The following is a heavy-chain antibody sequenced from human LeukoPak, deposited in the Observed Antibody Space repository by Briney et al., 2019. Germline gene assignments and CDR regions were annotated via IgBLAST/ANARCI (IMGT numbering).Heavy chain of an antibody. Sequence: ASVKVSCKASGYTFTGYYMHWVRQAPGQGLEWMGWINPNSGGTNYAQKFQGRVTMTRDTSISTAYMELSRLRSDDTAVYYCARARRFLEWLDAFDIWGLGTMVTVSS. D-gene: IGHD3-3*01. CDR3: ARARRFLEWLDAFDI. V-gene: IGHV1-2*02. CDR2: INPNSGGT. J-gene: IGHJ3*02. CDR1: GYTFTGYY.